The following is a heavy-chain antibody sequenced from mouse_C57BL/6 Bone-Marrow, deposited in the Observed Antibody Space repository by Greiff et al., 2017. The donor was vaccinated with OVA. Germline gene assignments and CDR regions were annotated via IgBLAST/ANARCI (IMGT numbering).Heavy chain of an antibody. CDR2: IYPRDGST. CDR1: GYTFTSYD. Sequence: QVQLQQPGAELVKPGASVKMSCKASGYTFTSYDINWVKQRPGQGLEWIGWIYPRDGSTKYNEKFKGKATLTVDTSSSTAYMELHSLTSEDSAVYFCARFYYYGSSYFDYWGQGTTLTVSS. V-gene: IGHV1-85*01. D-gene: IGHD1-1*01. J-gene: IGHJ2*01. CDR3: ARFYYYGSSYFDY.